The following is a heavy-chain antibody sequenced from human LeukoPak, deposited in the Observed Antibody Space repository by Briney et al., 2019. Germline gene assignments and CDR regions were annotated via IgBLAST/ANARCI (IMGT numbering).Heavy chain of an antibody. CDR1: GFTFSSYA. J-gene: IGHJ4*02. D-gene: IGHD1-26*01. V-gene: IGHV3-23*01. CDR3: AKERGAAGIVGASKAGSDY. Sequence: GGSLRLSCAAPGFTFSSYAMSWVRQAPGKGLEWVSAISGSGGSTYYADSVKGRFTISRDNSKNTLYLQMNSLRAEDTAVYYCAKERGAAGIVGASKAGSDYWGQGTLVTVSS. CDR2: ISGSGGST.